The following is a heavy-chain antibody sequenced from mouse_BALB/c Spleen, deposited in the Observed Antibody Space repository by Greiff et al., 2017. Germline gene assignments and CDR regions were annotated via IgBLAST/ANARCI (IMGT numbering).Heavy chain of an antibody. V-gene: IGHV2-9*02. CDR2: IWAGGST. Sequence: VQLVESGPGLVAPSQSLSITCTVSGFSLTSYGVHWVRQPPGKGLEWLGVIWAGGSTNYNSALMSRLSISKDNSKSQVFLKMNSLQTDDTAMYYCARDAGYDYDWFAYWGQGTLVTVSA. D-gene: IGHD2-4*01. J-gene: IGHJ3*01. CDR3: ARDAGYDYDWFAY. CDR1: GFSLTSYG.